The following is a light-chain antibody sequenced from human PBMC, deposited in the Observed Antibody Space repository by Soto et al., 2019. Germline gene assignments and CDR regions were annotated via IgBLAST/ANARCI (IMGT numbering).Light chain of an antibody. Sequence: DIQMTQSPSSLSASVGDRVSIACRASQSIVTFLHWYQQKPGKAPKLLVYAASTLQNGVPSRFSGRGSGTDFTLTIFSLQPEDFGIYYCQQNYISPNTFGQGTTLEIK. CDR3: QQNYISPNT. CDR2: AAS. J-gene: IGKJ2*01. V-gene: IGKV1-39*01. CDR1: QSIVTF.